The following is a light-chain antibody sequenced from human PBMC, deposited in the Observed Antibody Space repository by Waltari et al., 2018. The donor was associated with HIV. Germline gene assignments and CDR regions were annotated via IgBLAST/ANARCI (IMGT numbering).Light chain of an antibody. V-gene: IGKV3-11*01. J-gene: IGKJ4*01. CDR1: QSVFTY. CDR3: QQRTKWPT. Sequence: ELVLTQSPATLSLSPGESATLSCRASQSVFTYLAWYQQKPGQAPRLLIYDASNRATGIPARFSASGSGTDFTLTISSLEPEDFAVYFCQQRTKWPTFGGGTKVEIK. CDR2: DAS.